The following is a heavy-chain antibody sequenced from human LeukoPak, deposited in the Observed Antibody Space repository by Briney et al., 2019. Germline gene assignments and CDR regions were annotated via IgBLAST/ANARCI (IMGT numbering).Heavy chain of an antibody. Sequence: ASVKVSCKASGYTFTGYYMHWVRQAPGQGLEWMGWINPNSGGTNYAQKFQGRVTMTRDTSISTAYMELSRLRSDDTAVYYCARVSYYYDSSGYYRGLDYWGQGTLVTVSS. CDR1: GYTFTGYY. V-gene: IGHV1-2*02. CDR3: ARVSYYYDSSGYYRGLDY. CDR2: INPNSGGT. J-gene: IGHJ4*02. D-gene: IGHD3-22*01.